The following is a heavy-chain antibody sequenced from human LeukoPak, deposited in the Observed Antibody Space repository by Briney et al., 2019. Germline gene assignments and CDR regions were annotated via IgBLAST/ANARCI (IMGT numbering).Heavy chain of an antibody. D-gene: IGHD3-16*01. J-gene: IGHJ4*02. CDR3: ARDTVPLGATGENGDFFDC. V-gene: IGHV3-23*01. CDR2: IGVNT. Sequence: PGGSLRLSCAASGFTFSNYAMSWVRQAPGKGLEWVSAIGVNTYYTDSVKGRFTISRDNAKNTLYLQMNRLSAEDTALYYCARDTVPLGATGENGDFFDCWGQGTLVTVSS. CDR1: GFTFSNYA.